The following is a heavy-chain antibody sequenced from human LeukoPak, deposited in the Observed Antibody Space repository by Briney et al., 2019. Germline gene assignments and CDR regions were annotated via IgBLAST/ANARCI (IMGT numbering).Heavy chain of an antibody. Sequence: GRSLRLSCSGSGFSFGDYVMSWIRQAPGKGLEWISYMSSTGNTIYYAESVKGRFTVSRDSANNSMSLQMTSLRAEDSAVYYCARSSSYFTYFDLWGRDTLVTVSS. CDR2: MSSTGNTI. J-gene: IGHJ2*01. D-gene: IGHD2/OR15-2a*01. CDR3: ARSSSYFTYFDL. CDR1: GFSFGDYV. V-gene: IGHV3-11*04.